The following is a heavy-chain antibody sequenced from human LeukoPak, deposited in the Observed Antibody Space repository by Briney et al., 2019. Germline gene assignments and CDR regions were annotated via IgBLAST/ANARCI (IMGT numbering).Heavy chain of an antibody. CDR3: ARTTTIFGVFTTPFDY. D-gene: IGHD3-3*01. Sequence: ASVKVSCKTSAYTFSGLGISWVRQAPGQGLEWMGWISAYNGQTKYAEKFQDRVTMTTDTSTSTAYMELRSLRSGDTAVYYCARTTTIFGVFTTPFDYWGQGTLVSVSS. J-gene: IGHJ4*02. CDR1: AYTFSGLG. V-gene: IGHV1-18*01. CDR2: ISAYNGQT.